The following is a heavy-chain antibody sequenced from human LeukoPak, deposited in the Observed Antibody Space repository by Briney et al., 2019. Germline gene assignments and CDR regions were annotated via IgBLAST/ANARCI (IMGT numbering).Heavy chain of an antibody. CDR3: ARGHYYGSGSPYYFDY. J-gene: IGHJ4*02. Sequence: ASVKVSCKASECTFTDYYMHWVRQAPGQGLEWMGWINPHSGGTNYAQKFQGRVTMTRDTSISTAYMELRRLRSDDTAVYYCARGHYYGSGSPYYFDYWGQGTLVTVSS. CDR2: INPHSGGT. CDR1: ECTFTDYY. V-gene: IGHV1-2*02. D-gene: IGHD3-10*01.